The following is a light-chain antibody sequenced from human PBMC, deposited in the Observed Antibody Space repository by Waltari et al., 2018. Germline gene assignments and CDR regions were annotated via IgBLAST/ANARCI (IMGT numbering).Light chain of an antibody. J-gene: IGLJ3*02. V-gene: IGLV1-47*01. Sequence: QSVMTQPPSTSGTPGPRVIISCSGSSSNIGNNHVYWYQQLTGAAPKLLIYRDNGRPSGVPVRFSVSKSGTSASLAISGLRSEDEADYYCGGWDDNLNGWVFGGGTRLTVL. CDR1: SSNIGNNH. CDR2: RDN. CDR3: GGWDDNLNGWV.